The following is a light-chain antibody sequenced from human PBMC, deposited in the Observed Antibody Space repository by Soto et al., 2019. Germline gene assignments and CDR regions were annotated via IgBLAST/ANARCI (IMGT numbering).Light chain of an antibody. CDR1: QSLLHSDGYNY. J-gene: IGKJ1*01. V-gene: IGKV2-28*01. CDR2: GPS. Sequence: DIVMTQSPLSLPVTPGEXASISCRSGQSLLHSDGYNYLDWYLQKPGQSPQILIYGPSNRATGVPDRFIGGGSGTDFTLTIRRLEPEDVAVYYCQQFGSAPRTFGQGTKVDIK. CDR3: QQFGSAPRT.